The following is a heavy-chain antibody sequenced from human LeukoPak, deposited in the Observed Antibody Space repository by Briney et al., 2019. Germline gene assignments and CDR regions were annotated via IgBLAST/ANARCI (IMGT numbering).Heavy chain of an antibody. D-gene: IGHD2-21*02. Sequence: ASVKVSCKPSGHTFTGYYMHWVRQAPGQGLEWMGRINPSSGATNYAQKFQGRVTMTRDTSISTAYMELTTLRSDDTAVYYCAKSIEYCGADCYGYFDLWGRGTLVTVSS. CDR3: AKSIEYCGADCYGYFDL. V-gene: IGHV1-2*06. CDR2: INPSSGAT. CDR1: GHTFTGYY. J-gene: IGHJ2*01.